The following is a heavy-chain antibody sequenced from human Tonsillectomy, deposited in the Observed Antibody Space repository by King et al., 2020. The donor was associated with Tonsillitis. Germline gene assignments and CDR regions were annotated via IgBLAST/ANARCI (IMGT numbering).Heavy chain of an antibody. J-gene: IGHJ4*02. D-gene: IGHD4-17*01. CDR1: GFTFSSYS. Sequence: QLVQSGGGLVQPGGSLRLSCAASGFTFSSYSMNWVRQAPVKGLEWVSYISSSSSTIYYADSVKGRFTISRDYAKNSLYLQMNSLRDEDTAVYYCARASYGDWAYYFDYWGQGTLVTVSS. CDR3: ARASYGDWAYYFDY. CDR2: ISSSSSTI. V-gene: IGHV3-48*02.